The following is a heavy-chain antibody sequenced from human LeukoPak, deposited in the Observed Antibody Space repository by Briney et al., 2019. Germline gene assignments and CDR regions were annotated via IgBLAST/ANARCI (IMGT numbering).Heavy chain of an antibody. CDR1: GITFTTYA. Sequence: GGSLRLSCAASGITFTTYAMSWVRQPPGKGLEWVAAISDSGGSTNYADSMRGRFTISRDNSRSTLYLQMNSLRAEDTAVYYCAKAAIVAAKSKYYFDYWGQGTLVTVSS. CDR2: ISDSGGST. CDR3: AKAAIVAAKSKYYFDY. J-gene: IGHJ4*02. D-gene: IGHD6-13*01. V-gene: IGHV3-23*01.